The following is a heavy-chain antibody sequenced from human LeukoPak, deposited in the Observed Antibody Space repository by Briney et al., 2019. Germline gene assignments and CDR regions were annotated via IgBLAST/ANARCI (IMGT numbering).Heavy chain of an antibody. J-gene: IGHJ4*02. CDR2: INHSGST. D-gene: IGHD6-19*01. CDR1: GGSFSGYY. CDR3: ASIAVAGTDFDY. V-gene: IGHV4-34*01. Sequence: SETLSLTCAVYGGSFSGYYWSWIGQPPGKGLEWIGEINHSGSTNYNPSLKSRVTISVDTSKNQFSLKLSSVTAADTAVYYCASIAVAGTDFDYWGQGTLVTVSS.